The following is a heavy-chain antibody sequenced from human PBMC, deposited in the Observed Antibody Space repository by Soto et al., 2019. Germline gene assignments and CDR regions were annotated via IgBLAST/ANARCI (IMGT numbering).Heavy chain of an antibody. CDR3: ASRGDYDPVFDS. D-gene: IGHD2-21*01. V-gene: IGHV4-59*01. J-gene: IGHJ4*02. Sequence: QVQLQESGPGLVKPSETLSLTCTVSGASIRSYFWSWIRHPPGKGLEWSGYIHYSGSTTYNPALKTRVTMSIDKSTSQLSLTLSSGAAADTAIYYCASRGDYDPVFDSWGQGTMVTVSS. CDR1: GASIRSYF. CDR2: IHYSGST.